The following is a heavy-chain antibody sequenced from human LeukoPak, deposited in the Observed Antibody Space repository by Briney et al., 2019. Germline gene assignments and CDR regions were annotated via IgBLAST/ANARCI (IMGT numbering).Heavy chain of an antibody. V-gene: IGHV4-4*07. D-gene: IGHD2-2*01. CDR2: IHTSGST. Sequence: SETLSLTCTVSGGSISSYYWSWIRQPAGKGLEWIGRIHTSGSTNYNPSLKSRVTMSVDTSKNQFSLKLSSVTAADTAVYYCARYSGGDCSSTSCYLRYWGQGTLVTVSS. CDR3: ARYSGGDCSSTSCYLRY. CDR1: GGSISSYY. J-gene: IGHJ4*02.